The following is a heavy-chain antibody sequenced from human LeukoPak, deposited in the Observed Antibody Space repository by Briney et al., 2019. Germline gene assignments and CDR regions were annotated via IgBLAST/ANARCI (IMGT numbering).Heavy chain of an antibody. CDR3: ARGPPNWGMVGY. D-gene: IGHD7-27*01. CDR1: GYNFTSFD. V-gene: IGHV1-8*01. CDR2: MKSNNGHT. J-gene: IGHJ4*02. Sequence: ASVKVSCKASGYNFTSFDFNWVRQATGQGLEWMGWMKSNNGHTGYAQKFQGRVTMTRDTSISTAYMELSSLTFEDTAVYYCARGPPNWGMVGYWGQGTLVTVSS.